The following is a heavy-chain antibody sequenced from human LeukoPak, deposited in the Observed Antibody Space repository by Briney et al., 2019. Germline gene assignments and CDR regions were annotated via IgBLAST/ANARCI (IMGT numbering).Heavy chain of an antibody. D-gene: IGHD6-19*01. J-gene: IGHJ4*02. CDR2: ISSSSSTI. Sequence: PTGGPLRLSCAASGFTFSSYRMSWVRQAPGKGLEWVSYISSSSSTIYYADSVKGRFTISRDNAKNSLYLQMNSLRAEDTAVYYCASRIAVAGSYYFDYWGQGTLVTVSS. CDR1: GFTFSSYR. V-gene: IGHV3-48*01. CDR3: ASRIAVAGSYYFDY.